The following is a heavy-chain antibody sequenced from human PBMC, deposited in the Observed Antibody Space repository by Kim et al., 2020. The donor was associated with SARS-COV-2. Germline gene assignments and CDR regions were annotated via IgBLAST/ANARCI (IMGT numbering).Heavy chain of an antibody. CDR3: ARGTTNTAMAYYFDY. V-gene: IGHV1-46*01. CDR2: INPSGGST. J-gene: IGHJ4*02. Sequence: ASVKVSCKASGYTFTSYYMHWVRQAPGQGLEWMGIINPSGGSTSYAQKFQGRVTMTRDTSTSTVYMELSSLRSEDTAVYYCARGTTNTAMAYYFDYWGQGTLVTVSS. D-gene: IGHD5-18*01. CDR1: GYTFTSYY.